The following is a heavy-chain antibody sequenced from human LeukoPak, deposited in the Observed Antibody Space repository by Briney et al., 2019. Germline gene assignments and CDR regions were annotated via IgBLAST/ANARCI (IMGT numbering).Heavy chain of an antibody. CDR2: IHHSGAT. CDR1: GASLNTYY. J-gene: IGHJ4*02. Sequence: PSETLSLTCTVSGASLNTYYWDWIRQPAGKGLEWIGRIHHSGATNYNPSLKSRVTMSVDTSKNQFSLILRSVTAADTAVYYCARDKGVERLGGVYFDSWGQGTLVIVSS. V-gene: IGHV4-4*07. CDR3: ARDKGVERLGGVYFDS. D-gene: IGHD1-26*01.